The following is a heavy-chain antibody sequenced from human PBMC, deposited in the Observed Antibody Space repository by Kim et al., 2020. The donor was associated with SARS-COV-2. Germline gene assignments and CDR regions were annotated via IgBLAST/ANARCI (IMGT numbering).Heavy chain of an antibody. D-gene: IGHD1-1*01. Sequence: SETLSLTCKVYGGAFSGHYWSWIRQRPGKGLEWVGEIDHSGTTTYHPSLESRVTVSKDTARNDFSLTLRSVTAADTAVYFCAIGLWKSDSSSHYYINGLDVWGHGTTVTVSS. CDR1: GGAFSGHY. V-gene: IGHV4-34*01. CDR2: IDHSGTT. CDR3: AIGLWKSDSSSHYYINGLDV. J-gene: IGHJ6*02.